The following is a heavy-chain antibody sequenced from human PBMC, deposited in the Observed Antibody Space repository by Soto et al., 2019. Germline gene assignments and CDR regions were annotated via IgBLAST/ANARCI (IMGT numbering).Heavy chain of an antibody. CDR3: AKDISAAQSYYFDY. CDR2: ISGSGGST. V-gene: IGHV3-23*01. J-gene: IGHJ4*02. CDR1: GFTFSSYA. D-gene: IGHD3-10*01. Sequence: GGSLRLACAASGFTFSSYAMSWVRQAPGKWLEWVSAISGSGGSTYYADSVKGRFTISRDNSKNTLYLQMNSLRAEDTAVYYCAKDISAAQSYYFDYWGQGXLVTVYS.